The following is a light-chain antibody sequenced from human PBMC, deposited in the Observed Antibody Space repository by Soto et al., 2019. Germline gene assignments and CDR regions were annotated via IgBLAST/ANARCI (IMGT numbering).Light chain of an antibody. CDR2: DAS. V-gene: IGKV3-15*01. Sequence: EIVMTQSPATLSVSPGDRATLSCRASQSVNSNLAWYQQQPGQATRLLIYDASTGATGLPARFRGSGSGTAFNLNLRSLQYEDIAVYYCQRYHNWPLTGGGGTKVEI. CDR3: QRYHNWPLT. J-gene: IGKJ4*01. CDR1: QSVNSN.